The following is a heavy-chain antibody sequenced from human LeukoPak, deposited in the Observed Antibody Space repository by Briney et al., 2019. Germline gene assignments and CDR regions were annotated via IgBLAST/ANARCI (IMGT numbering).Heavy chain of an antibody. CDR3: ARKGDDYNYYFDY. J-gene: IGHJ4*02. CDR1: GGSISSSSYY. CDR2: IYYSGST. D-gene: IGHD5-24*01. Sequence: PSETLSLTCTVSGGSISSSSYYWGWIRQPPGKGLEWIGSIYYSGSTYYNPPLKSRGTISVDTSKNQFSLKLSSVTAADTAVYYCARKGDDYNYYFDYWGQGTLVTVSS. V-gene: IGHV4-39*01.